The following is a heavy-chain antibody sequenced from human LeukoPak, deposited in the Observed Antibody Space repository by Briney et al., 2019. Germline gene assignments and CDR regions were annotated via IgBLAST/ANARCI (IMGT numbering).Heavy chain of an antibody. J-gene: IGHJ3*02. CDR2: INPNSGGT. CDR1: GYTFTGYY. D-gene: IGHD2/OR15-2a*01. V-gene: IGHV1-2*04. CDR3: AREIDGTTLRDAFDI. Sequence: ASVKVSCKASGYTFTGYYMHWVRQAPGQGLEWMGWINPNSGGTNYAQKFQGWVTMTRDTSISTAYMELSRLRSDDTAVYYCAREIDGTTLRDAFDIWGQGTMVTVSS.